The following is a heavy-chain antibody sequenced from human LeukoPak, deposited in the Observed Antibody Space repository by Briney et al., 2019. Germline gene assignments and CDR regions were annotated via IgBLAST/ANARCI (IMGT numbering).Heavy chain of an antibody. V-gene: IGHV4-34*01. CDR2: INHSGST. CDR1: GGSFSGYY. J-gene: IGHJ6*03. D-gene: IGHD3-10*01. CDR3: ARGGRYYGSGSYQIYYYYYMDV. Sequence: PSETLSLTCAVYGGSFSGYYWSWIRQPPGKGLEWIEEINHSGSTNYNPSLKSRVTISVDTSKNQFSLKLSSVTAADTAVYYCARGGRYYGSGSYQIYYYYYMDVWGKGTTVTISS.